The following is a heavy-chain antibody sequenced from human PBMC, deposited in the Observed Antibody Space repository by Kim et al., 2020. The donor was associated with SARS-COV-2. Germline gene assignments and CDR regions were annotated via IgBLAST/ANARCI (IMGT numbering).Heavy chain of an antibody. Sequence: ASVKVSCKASGYTFTSYGISWVRQAPGQGLEWMGWISAYNGNTNYAQKLQGRVTMTTDTSTSTAYMELRSLRSDDTAVYYCARDLSSATSPNITIFGVDRFYGMDACGEGSTVTVSS. V-gene: IGHV1-18*04. CDR2: ISAYNGNT. CDR3: ARDLSSATSPNITIFGVDRFYGMDA. CDR1: GYTFTSYG. J-gene: IGHJ6*04. D-gene: IGHD3-3*01.